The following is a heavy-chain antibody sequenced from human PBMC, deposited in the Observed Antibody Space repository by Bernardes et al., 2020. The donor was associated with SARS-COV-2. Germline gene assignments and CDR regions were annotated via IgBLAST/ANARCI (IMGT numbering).Heavy chain of an antibody. CDR2: ISWDGGST. Sequence: GGSLRLSCAASGFTFDDYTMHWVRQAPGKGLEWVSLISWDGGSTYYADSVKGRFTISRDNSKNSLYLQMNSLRTEDTALYYCAKSKLRFLEWLLFDWGQGTLVTVSS. D-gene: IGHD3-3*01. V-gene: IGHV3-43*01. CDR3: AKSKLRFLEWLLFD. J-gene: IGHJ4*02. CDR1: GFTFDDYT.